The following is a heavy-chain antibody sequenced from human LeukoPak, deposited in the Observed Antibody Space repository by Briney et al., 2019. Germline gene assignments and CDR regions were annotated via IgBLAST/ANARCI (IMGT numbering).Heavy chain of an antibody. CDR3: ARGPAGTFFRYFDY. J-gene: IGHJ4*02. V-gene: IGHV3-7*01. Sequence: GGSLRLSCAASGFTFSSYWMSWVRQAPGKGLEWVANIKQDGSEKYYVDSVKGRFTISRDNAKNSLYLQMNSLRAEDTAVYYCARGPAGTFFRYFDYWCQGTLVTVSS. CDR2: IKQDGSEK. D-gene: IGHD6-13*01. CDR1: GFTFSSYW.